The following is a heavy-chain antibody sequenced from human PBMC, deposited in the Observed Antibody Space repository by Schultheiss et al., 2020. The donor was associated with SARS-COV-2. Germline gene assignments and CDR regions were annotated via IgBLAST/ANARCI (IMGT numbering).Heavy chain of an antibody. Sequence: GGSLRLSCAASGFTFSSYAMSWVRQAPGKGLEWVAVIWYDGSNKYYADSVKGRFTISRDNAKNSLYLQMNSLRAEDTAVYYCARDGYNWDYYYGMDVWGQGTTVTVSS. CDR2: IWYDGSNK. CDR1: GFTFSSYA. CDR3: ARDGYNWDYYYGMDV. V-gene: IGHV3-33*08. D-gene: IGHD5-24*01. J-gene: IGHJ6*02.